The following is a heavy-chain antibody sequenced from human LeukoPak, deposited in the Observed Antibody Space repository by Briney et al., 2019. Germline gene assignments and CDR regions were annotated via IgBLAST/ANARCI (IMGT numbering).Heavy chain of an antibody. D-gene: IGHD4-17*01. V-gene: IGHV1-8*01. J-gene: IGHJ4*02. Sequence: ASVKVSCKASGYTFTSYDINWVRQATGQGLEWMGWMNPNSGNTGYAQKFQGRVTMTRNTSISTAYMELSSLRSEDTAVYYCARSTYGDYDPYFDYWGQGTLVTVSS. CDR2: MNPNSGNT. CDR1: GYTFTSYD. CDR3: ARSTYGDYDPYFDY.